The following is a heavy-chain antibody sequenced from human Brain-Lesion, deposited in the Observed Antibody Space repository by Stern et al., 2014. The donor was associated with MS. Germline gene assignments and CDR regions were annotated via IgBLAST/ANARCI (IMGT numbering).Heavy chain of an antibody. CDR2: ISNDGNHK. CDR3: AKHLAERPFDY. Sequence: VHLVESGGGLVQPGGSLRLSCAASGFTYTDYWMRWVRQAPGNGPEWVAVISNDGNHKYYAGSVKDRFTISRDNSKNTLYLQMNSLRVEDTAVYYCAKHLAERPFDYWGQGTLVTVSS. J-gene: IGHJ4*02. CDR1: GFTYTDYW. D-gene: IGHD1-1*01. V-gene: IGHV3-30*18.